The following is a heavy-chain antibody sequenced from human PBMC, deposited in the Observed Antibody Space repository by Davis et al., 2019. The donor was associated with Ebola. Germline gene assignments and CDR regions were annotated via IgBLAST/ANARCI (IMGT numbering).Heavy chain of an antibody. V-gene: IGHV3-74*01. CDR3: ASTYMGQQLVPLEF. Sequence: GESLKISCAASGFTFSDYWMHWVRQAPGKGLVWVSHINSDGSRTNYADSVKGRFTISRDNANNTLYLQMNSLRVEDTAVYYCASTYMGQQLVPLEFWGQGTLVTVSS. J-gene: IGHJ4*02. CDR2: INSDGSRT. D-gene: IGHD6-13*01. CDR1: GFTFSDYW.